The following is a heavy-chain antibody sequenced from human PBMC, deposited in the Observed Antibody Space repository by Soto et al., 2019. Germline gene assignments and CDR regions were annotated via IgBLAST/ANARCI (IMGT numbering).Heavy chain of an antibody. Sequence: PGGSLRLSCAASGFTFSTFWMHWVRQAPGKGLVWVSRISSDGSRTSYADSVKGRFTISRDNAKNTLYLQMNNLRVEDTAVYYCARGGDPDYWGQGTLVPVSS. V-gene: IGHV3-74*01. J-gene: IGHJ4*02. CDR3: ARGGDPDY. CDR2: ISSDGSRT. CDR1: GFTFSTFW. D-gene: IGHD2-21*02.